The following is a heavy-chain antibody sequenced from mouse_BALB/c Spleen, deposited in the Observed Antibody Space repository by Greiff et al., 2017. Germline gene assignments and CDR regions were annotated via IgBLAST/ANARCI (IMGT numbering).Heavy chain of an antibody. Sequence: VKLVESGPGLVAPSQSLSITCTVSGFSLTGYGVNWVRQPPGKGLEWLGMIWGDGSTDYNSALKSRLSISKDNSKSQVFLKMNSLQTDDTARYYCARDGDYYGSSYEGGAMDYWGQGTSVTVSS. V-gene: IGHV2-6-7*01. CDR2: IWGDGST. J-gene: IGHJ4*01. CDR1: GFSLTGYG. D-gene: IGHD1-1*01. CDR3: ARDGDYYGSSYEGGAMDY.